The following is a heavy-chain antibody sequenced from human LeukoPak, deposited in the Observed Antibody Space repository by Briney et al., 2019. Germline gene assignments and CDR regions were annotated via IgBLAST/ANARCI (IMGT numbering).Heavy chain of an antibody. CDR1: GFTFKFFA. Sequence: GGSLRLSCAASGFTFKFFAMNWVRQAPGKGLEWVSGIRSDGVKTYFADSVKGRFTISRDNSKDTLCLQMNSLRADDTALYYCARRLSSTTSWYYFDYWGQGTPVTVSS. CDR2: IRSDGVKT. V-gene: IGHV3-23*01. D-gene: IGHD1-14*01. J-gene: IGHJ4*02. CDR3: ARRLSSTTSWYYFDY.